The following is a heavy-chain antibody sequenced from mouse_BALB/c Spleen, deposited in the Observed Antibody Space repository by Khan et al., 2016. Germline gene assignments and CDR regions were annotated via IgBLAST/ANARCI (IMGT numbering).Heavy chain of an antibody. V-gene: IGHV2-6-1*01. D-gene: IGHD2-14*01. J-gene: IGHJ4*01. CDR2: IWSDGST. CDR3: ARHDYRYDYAMDY. Sequence: QVQLKESGPGLVAPSQSLSITCTISGFSLTSYGVHWVRQPPGKGLEWLVVIWSDGSTTYNSALKSRLSISKDNSKSQVFLKMNSLQTDDTAMYXCARHDYRYDYAMDYWGQGTSVTVSS. CDR1: GFSLTSYG.